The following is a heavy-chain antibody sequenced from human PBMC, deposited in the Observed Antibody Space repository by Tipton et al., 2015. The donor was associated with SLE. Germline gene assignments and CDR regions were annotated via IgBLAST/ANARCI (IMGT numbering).Heavy chain of an antibody. CDR1: GFNFSSYG. CDR3: ARDPHIRGYSYGLDY. V-gene: IGHV3-33*01. D-gene: IGHD5-18*01. CDR2: IWYDGSNK. J-gene: IGHJ4*02. Sequence: SLRLSCAASGFNFSSYGMHWVRQAPGKGLEWVAVIWYDGSNKYYADSVKGRFTISRDNSKNTLYLQMNSLRAEDTAVYYCARDPHIRGYSYGLDYWGQGTLVTVSS.